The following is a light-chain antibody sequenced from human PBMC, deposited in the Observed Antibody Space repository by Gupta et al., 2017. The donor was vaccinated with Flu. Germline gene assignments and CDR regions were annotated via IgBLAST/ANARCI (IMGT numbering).Light chain of an antibody. CDR1: QDISQF. CDR3: QQEYKIHPILT. J-gene: IGKJ3*01. V-gene: IGKV1-33*01. CDR2: DAS. Sequence: SLSESVGDRVTITCRARQDISQFLNWYQKKPRRAPQLLIYDASNWEKSGISRFSGSGDGTNFNFTISRRQPEDVETYYCQQEYKIHPILTFGHGTKVDIK.